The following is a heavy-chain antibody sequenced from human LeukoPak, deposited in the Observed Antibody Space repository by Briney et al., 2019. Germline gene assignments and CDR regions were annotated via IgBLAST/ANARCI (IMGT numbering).Heavy chain of an antibody. D-gene: IGHD6-19*01. Sequence: SVKVSCKASGGTFTSYAIIWVRQAPGQGLEWMGRIIPIIGIANYAQKFQGRVTITADKSTSTAYMELSSLRSEDTAVYYCARARGIAVAGTGGAFDIWGQGTMVTVSS. CDR3: ARARGIAVAGTGGAFDI. V-gene: IGHV1-69*04. J-gene: IGHJ3*02. CDR2: IIPIIGIA. CDR1: GGTFTSYA.